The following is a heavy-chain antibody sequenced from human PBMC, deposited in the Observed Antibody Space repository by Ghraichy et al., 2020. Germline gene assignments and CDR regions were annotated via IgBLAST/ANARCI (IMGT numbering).Heavy chain of an antibody. V-gene: IGHV1-69*13. D-gene: IGHD5-24*01. Sequence: SVKVSCKASGGIFRSNAISWVRQAPGQGLEWMGGIIAIFGTANYARKFQGRVTITADESTSTVYMELSSLRSDDTAVYFCARGNGYNLGGFLDYWGQGTLVTVSS. CDR2: IIAIFGTA. CDR1: GGIFRSNA. CDR3: ARGNGYNLGGFLDY. J-gene: IGHJ4*02.